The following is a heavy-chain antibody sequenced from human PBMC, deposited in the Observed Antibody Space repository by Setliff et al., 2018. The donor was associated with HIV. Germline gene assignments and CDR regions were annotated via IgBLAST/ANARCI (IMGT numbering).Heavy chain of an antibody. CDR1: GGSMSGYY. CDR3: ARDSDYYDSSTYRLDY. Sequence: SETLSLTCSVSGGSMSGYYWNWIRQPAGKGLEWIGRIYSSGSTNHNPSLKSRVTMSVDTSKNQFSLSLSSVTAADTAVYYCARDSDYYDSSTYRLDYWGQGTLVTVSS. D-gene: IGHD3-22*01. CDR2: IYSSGST. J-gene: IGHJ4*02. V-gene: IGHV4-4*07.